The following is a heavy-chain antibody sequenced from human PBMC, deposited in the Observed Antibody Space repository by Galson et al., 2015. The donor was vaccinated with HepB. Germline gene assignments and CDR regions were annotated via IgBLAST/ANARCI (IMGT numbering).Heavy chain of an antibody. J-gene: IGHJ6*02. Sequence: APRLSCAASGFTFSSYSMNWVRQAPGKGLEWVSYISSSSSTIYYADSVKGRFTISRDNAKNSLYLQMNSLRAEDTAVYYCAREGDGYNSELDNYYYYGMDVWGQWTTVTVSS. V-gene: IGHV3-48*01. D-gene: IGHD5-24*01. CDR2: ISSSSSTI. CDR3: AREGDGYNSELDNYYYYGMDV. CDR1: GFTFSSYS.